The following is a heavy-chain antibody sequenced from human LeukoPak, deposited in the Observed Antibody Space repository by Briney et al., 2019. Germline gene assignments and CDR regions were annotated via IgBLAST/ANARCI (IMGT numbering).Heavy chain of an antibody. J-gene: IGHJ6*02. Sequence: AGGSLRLSCAASGFTFSSYGMHWVCQAPGKGLEWVAVIWYDGSNKYYADSVKGRFTISRDNSKNTLYLQMNSLRAEDTAVYYCARANDYGDYYYGMDVWGQGTTVTVSS. CDR2: IWYDGSNK. V-gene: IGHV3-33*01. D-gene: IGHD4-17*01. CDR1: GFTFSSYG. CDR3: ARANDYGDYYYGMDV.